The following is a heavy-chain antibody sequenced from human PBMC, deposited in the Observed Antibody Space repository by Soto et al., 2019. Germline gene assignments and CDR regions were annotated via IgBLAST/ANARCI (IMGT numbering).Heavy chain of an antibody. D-gene: IGHD3-10*01. CDR1: GYTFSKYW. J-gene: IGHJ4*02. V-gene: IGHV5-51*01. CDR2: IYPGDSDA. CDR3: ARQGGEYNTMSDY. Sequence: GESLKISRKGSGYTFSKYWIGWVRQTPGKGLEWMGMIYPGDSDARYSPSFEGQVTFSVDKSINTAYLQWNSLKASDTAMYYCARQGGEYNTMSDYWGQGTLVTVSS.